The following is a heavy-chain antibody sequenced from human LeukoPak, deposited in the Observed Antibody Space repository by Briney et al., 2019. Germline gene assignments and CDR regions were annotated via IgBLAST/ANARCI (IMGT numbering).Heavy chain of an antibody. CDR1: GFTFSSYA. Sequence: GGSLRLSCAASGFTFSSYAMHWVRQAPGKGLEWVAVISYDGSNKYYADSVKGRFTISRDNSKNTLYLQMNSLRAEDTAVYYCAKDRSEWESPDAFDIWGQGTMVTVSS. V-gene: IGHV3-30-3*01. CDR3: AKDRSEWESPDAFDI. CDR2: ISYDGSNK. D-gene: IGHD1-26*01. J-gene: IGHJ3*02.